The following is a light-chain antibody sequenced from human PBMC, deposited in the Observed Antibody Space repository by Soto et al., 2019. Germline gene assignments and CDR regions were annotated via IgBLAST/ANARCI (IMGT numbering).Light chain of an antibody. Sequence: EIVLTQSPGTLSLCPGEIATLSCRASQSVSSSYLAWYQQKPGQAPRLLIYDASSRATGIPDRFSGSGSGTDFTLTISRLEPEDFAVYYCQQYGSSPPWTFGQGTQVDIK. V-gene: IGKV3-20*01. CDR3: QQYGSSPPWT. CDR2: DAS. CDR1: QSVSSSY. J-gene: IGKJ1*01.